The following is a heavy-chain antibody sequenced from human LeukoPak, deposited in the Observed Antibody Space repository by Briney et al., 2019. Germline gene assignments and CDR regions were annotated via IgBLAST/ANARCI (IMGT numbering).Heavy chain of an antibody. CDR3: ARVRITMVRGVPLDY. J-gene: IGHJ4*02. CDR2: INPNSGGT. D-gene: IGHD3-10*01. V-gene: IGHV1-2*02. Sequence: ASVKVSCKASGYTFTGYYMHWVRQAPGQGLEWMGWINPNSGGTNYAQKFQGRVTMTRDTSISTAYMELSRLRSDDTAVYYCARVRITMVRGVPLDYWGQGTLVTVSS. CDR1: GYTFTGYY.